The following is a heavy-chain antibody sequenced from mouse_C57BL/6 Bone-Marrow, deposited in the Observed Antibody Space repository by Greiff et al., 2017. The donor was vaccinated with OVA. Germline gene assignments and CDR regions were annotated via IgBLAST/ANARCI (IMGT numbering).Heavy chain of an antibody. V-gene: IGHV2-5*01. D-gene: IGHD1-1*01. CDR3: AGDYYGSSYNWYFDV. CDR1: GFSLTSYG. Sequence: VKVEESGPGLVQPSQSLSITCTVSGFSLTSYGVHWVRQSPGKGLEWLGVIWRGGSTDYNVAFMSRLSITKDNSKSQVFFKMNSLQADDTAIYYCAGDYYGSSYNWYFDVWGTGTTVTVSS. J-gene: IGHJ1*03. CDR2: IWRGGST.